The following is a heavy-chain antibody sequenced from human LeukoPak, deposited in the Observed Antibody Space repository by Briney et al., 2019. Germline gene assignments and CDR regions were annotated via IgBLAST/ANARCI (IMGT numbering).Heavy chain of an antibody. CDR1: GGSISSYY. J-gene: IGHJ4*02. V-gene: IGHV4-34*01. CDR2: INHSGST. CDR3: ARRTTMVRGVIYFDY. D-gene: IGHD3-10*01. Sequence: SETLSLTCTVSGGSISSYYWSWIRQPPGKGLEWIGEINHSGSTNYNPSLKSRVTISVDTSKNQFSLKLSSVTAADTAVYYCARRTTMVRGVIYFDYWGQGTLVTVSS.